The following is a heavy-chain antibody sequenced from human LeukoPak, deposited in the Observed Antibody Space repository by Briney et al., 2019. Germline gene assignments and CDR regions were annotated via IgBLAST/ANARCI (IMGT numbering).Heavy chain of an antibody. Sequence: GGSLRLSCAVSGFTFSSYWMHWVRHPPGKGLVRVSRINTDGSSTDYADSVRGRFTISRDNAKNTLYLQMNSLRAEDTAVYYCAKDRGAAAPLRYFDYWGQGTLVTVSS. D-gene: IGHD6-13*01. CDR1: GFTFSSYW. J-gene: IGHJ4*02. CDR2: INTDGSST. CDR3: AKDRGAAAPLRYFDY. V-gene: IGHV3-74*01.